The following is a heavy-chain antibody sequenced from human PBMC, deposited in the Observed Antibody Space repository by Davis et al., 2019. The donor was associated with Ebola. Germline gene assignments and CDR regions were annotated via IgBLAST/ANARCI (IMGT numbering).Heavy chain of an antibody. V-gene: IGHV3-23*01. Sequence: GESLKISCAASEFTFSSYWMSWVRQAPGKGLEWVSAISGSGGSTYYADSVKGRFTISRDNSKNTLYLQMNSLRAEDTAVYYCAKDSYYYDSSGSIPADHFDYWGQGTLVTVSS. J-gene: IGHJ4*02. CDR1: EFTFSSYW. CDR2: ISGSGGST. CDR3: AKDSYYYDSSGSIPADHFDY. D-gene: IGHD3-22*01.